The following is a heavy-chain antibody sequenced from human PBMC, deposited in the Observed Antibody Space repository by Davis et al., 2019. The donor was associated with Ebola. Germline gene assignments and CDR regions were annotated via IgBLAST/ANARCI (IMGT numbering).Heavy chain of an antibody. CDR2: LSDRGNP. J-gene: IGHJ5*02. V-gene: IGHV4-61*01. D-gene: IGHD2-21*01. CDR3: AGGRIADTRGSFDP. CDR1: GVSVSSDRFY. Sequence: MPSETLSLTCAVSGVSVSSDRFYWSWIRQPPGKGLEWIGYLSDRGNPNYIPSLKSRVTISVDRSKNQFSLRLTSVTAADTAVYFCAGGRIADTRGSFDPWGQGTLVTVS.